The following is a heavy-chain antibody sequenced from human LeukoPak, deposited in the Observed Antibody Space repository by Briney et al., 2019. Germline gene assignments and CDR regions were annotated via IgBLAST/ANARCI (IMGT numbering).Heavy chain of an antibody. Sequence: PSETLSLTCTVSGDSISSDSYYWGWIRQPPGKRLDWLGSIYYSGTTYYNPSLKSRVAISVDTSKNQFSLRLSSVTTTDTAVDYCARRASGSYSYWGQGTLVIVSS. V-gene: IGHV4-39*01. CDR3: ARRASGSYSY. CDR2: IYYSGTT. J-gene: IGHJ4*02. D-gene: IGHD1-26*01. CDR1: GDSISSDSYY.